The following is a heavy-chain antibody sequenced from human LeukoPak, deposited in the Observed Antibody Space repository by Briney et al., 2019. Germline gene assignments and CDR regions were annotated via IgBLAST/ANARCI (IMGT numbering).Heavy chain of an antibody. CDR3: ARRPHNYDILTGYREGYYFDY. CDR2: IYPGDSDT. V-gene: IGHV5-51*01. D-gene: IGHD3-9*01. CDR1: GYSFTSYW. Sequence: LGESLKISCKGSGYSFTSYWIGWVRQMPGKGLEWMGIIYPGDSDTRYSPSFQGQVTISADKSISTAYLQWSSLKASDTAMYYCARRPHNYDILTGYREGYYFDYWGQGTLVTVSS. J-gene: IGHJ4*02.